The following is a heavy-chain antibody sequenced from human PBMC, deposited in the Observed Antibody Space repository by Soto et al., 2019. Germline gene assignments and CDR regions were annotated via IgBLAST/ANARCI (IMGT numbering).Heavy chain of an antibody. CDR3: ARHSKTWNSNWFDP. J-gene: IGHJ5*02. Sequence: SETLSLTCTVSGGSISSTSHYWAWIRQPPGKGLEWIGSMYYSGSTYYDPSLKSRVTISVDTAKNQFSLNLNSVTAADTAIYHCARHSKTWNSNWFDPWGQGSLVTVSS. CDR2: MYYSGST. D-gene: IGHD1-7*01. V-gene: IGHV4-39*01. CDR1: GGSISSTSHY.